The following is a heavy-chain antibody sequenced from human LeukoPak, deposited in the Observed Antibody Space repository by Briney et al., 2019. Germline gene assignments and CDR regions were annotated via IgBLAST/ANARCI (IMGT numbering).Heavy chain of an antibody. J-gene: IGHJ5*02. CDR2: ISSSGGST. D-gene: IGHD2-21*02. Sequence: GGSLRLSCAASGFNFTNYAMNWVRQAPGRGLEWVSLISSSGGSTYYAGSVKGRFTISRDNSKHTLYLQMNSLRAEDTAIYYCAKDGPTAIPSWFDPWGQGTLVTVSS. CDR1: GFNFTNYA. V-gene: IGHV3-23*01. CDR3: AKDGPTAIPSWFDP.